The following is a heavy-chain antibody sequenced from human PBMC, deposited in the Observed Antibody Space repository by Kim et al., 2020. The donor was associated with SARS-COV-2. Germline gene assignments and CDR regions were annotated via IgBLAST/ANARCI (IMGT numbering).Heavy chain of an antibody. D-gene: IGHD6-19*01. V-gene: IGHV7-4-1*02. J-gene: IGHJ4*02. CDR3: ARTVAVLDY. CDR2: GTH. Sequence: GTHKYAQGFTERFVFSLDTSVNTAYLQISSLQTADTAVYFCARTVAVLDYWGQGTLVTVSS.